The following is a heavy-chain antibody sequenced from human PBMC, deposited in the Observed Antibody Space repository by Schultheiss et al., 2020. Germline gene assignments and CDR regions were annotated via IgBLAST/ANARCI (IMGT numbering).Heavy chain of an antibody. CDR2: IYYSGST. Sequence: SQTLSLTCTVSGGSISSSSYYWGWIRQPPGKGLEWIGSIYYSGSTYYNPSLKSRVTISVDTSKNQFSLKLSSVTAADTAVYYCAREGGAAHWGGRVFWGQGSLVTVSS. CDR1: GGSISSSSYY. D-gene: IGHD7-27*01. J-gene: IGHJ4*02. V-gene: IGHV4-39*07. CDR3: AREGGAAHWGGRVF.